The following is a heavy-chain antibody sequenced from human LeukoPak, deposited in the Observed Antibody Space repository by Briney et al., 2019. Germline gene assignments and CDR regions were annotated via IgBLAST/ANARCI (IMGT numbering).Heavy chain of an antibody. CDR3: AKGPLRGTAAAIDY. CDR2: INHSGST. V-gene: IGHV4-34*01. D-gene: IGHD2-2*01. J-gene: IGHJ4*02. Sequence: SETLSLTCAVYGGSFSGYYWSWIRQPPGKGLEWIGEINHSGSTNYNPSLKSRVTISVDTSKNQFSLKLSSVTAADTAVYYCAKGPLRGTAAAIDYWGQGTLVTVSS. CDR1: GGSFSGYY.